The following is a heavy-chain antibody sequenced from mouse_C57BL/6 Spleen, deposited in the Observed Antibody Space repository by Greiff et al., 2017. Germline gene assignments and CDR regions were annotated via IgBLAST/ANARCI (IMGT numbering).Heavy chain of an antibody. D-gene: IGHD1-1*01. CDR1: GYSITSGYY. V-gene: IGHV3-6*01. CDR2: ISYDGSN. Sequence: EVKLVESGPGLVKPSQSLSLTCSVTGYSITSGYYWNWIRQFPGNKLEWMGYISYDGSNNYNPSLKNRISITRDTSKNQFFLKLNSVTTEDTATYYCARDPGSSYAMDYWGQGTSVTVSS. CDR3: ARDPGSSYAMDY. J-gene: IGHJ4*01.